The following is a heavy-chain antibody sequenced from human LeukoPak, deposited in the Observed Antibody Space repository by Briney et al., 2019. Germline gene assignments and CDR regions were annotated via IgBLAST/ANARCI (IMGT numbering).Heavy chain of an antibody. V-gene: IGHV1-69*05. J-gene: IGHJ4*02. CDR3: ATLYYYGSGSPEYYFDY. D-gene: IGHD3-10*01. CDR2: IIPIFGTA. CDR1: GGTFSSYA. Sequence: SVKVSCKASGGTFSSYAISWVRQAPGQGLEWMGGIIPIFGTANYAQKFQGRVTITTDESTSTAYMELSSLRSEDTAVYYCATLYYYGSGSPEYYFDYWGQGTLVTVSS.